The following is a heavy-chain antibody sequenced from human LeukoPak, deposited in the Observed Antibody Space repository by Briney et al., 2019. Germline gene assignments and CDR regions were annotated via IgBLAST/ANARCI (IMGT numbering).Heavy chain of an antibody. D-gene: IGHD3-16*01. V-gene: IGHV3-33*01. CDR1: VFTFSSYG. CDR2: IWYDGSNK. Sequence: GGSLRLSCASSVFTFSSYGMPWVRQAPGKGLEWVAVIWYDGSNKYYADSVKGRFTISRDNSKNTLYLQMNSLRAEDTAVYYCARGAQTYPRPLGYWGQGTLVTVSS. J-gene: IGHJ4*02. CDR3: ARGAQTYPRPLGY.